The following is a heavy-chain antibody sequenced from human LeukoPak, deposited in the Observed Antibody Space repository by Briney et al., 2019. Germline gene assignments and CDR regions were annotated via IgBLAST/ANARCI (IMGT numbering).Heavy chain of an antibody. Sequence: GGSLRLSCAASGFTFSRYSMNWVRQAPGKGLEWVSSISSSSSYIYYADSVKGRFTISRDNAKNSLSLQMNSLRAEDTAIYYCASLHYSSGWKTWGYYFDYWGQGTLVTVSS. CDR3: ASLHYSSGWKTWGYYFDY. V-gene: IGHV3-21*01. D-gene: IGHD6-19*01. CDR1: GFTFSRYS. CDR2: ISSSSSYI. J-gene: IGHJ4*02.